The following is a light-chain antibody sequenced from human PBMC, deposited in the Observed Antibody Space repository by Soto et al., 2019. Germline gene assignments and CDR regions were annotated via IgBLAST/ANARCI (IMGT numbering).Light chain of an antibody. V-gene: IGKV1-39*01. Sequence: DIQMTQSPSSLSASVGDRVTITCRPSHSISKYLNWYQQKPGKAPKLLIYAASTLQSGVPARFSGTESGTEFTLTISSLRPDDFATYYCQQYNDYSAWTFGQGTKVEIK. CDR2: AAS. CDR3: QQYNDYSAWT. J-gene: IGKJ1*01. CDR1: HSISKY.